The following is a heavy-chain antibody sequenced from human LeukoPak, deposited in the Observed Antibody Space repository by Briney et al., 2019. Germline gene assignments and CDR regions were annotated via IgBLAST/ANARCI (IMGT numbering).Heavy chain of an antibody. CDR3: ARARHDILTGYWYFDY. J-gene: IGHJ4*02. Sequence: GSLRLSCAASGFTFSSYWMHWVRQAPGKGLVWVSRINSDGSSTSYADSVKGRFTISRDNAKNTLYLQMNSLRAEDTAVYYCARARHDILTGYWYFDYWGQGTLVTVSS. CDR2: INSDGSST. CDR1: GFTFSSYW. V-gene: IGHV3-74*01. D-gene: IGHD3-9*01.